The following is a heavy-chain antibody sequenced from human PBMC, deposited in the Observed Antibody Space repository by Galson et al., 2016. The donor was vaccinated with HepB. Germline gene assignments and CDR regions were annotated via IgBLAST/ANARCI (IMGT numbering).Heavy chain of an antibody. CDR2: TYYWSKWYY. D-gene: IGHD2-2*01. Sequence: CAISGVSVSSNNAGWNWIRQSPSRGLEWLGKTYYWSKWYYDYSVSLKGRITISPDTSKNQFSLHLNSVTPEDTAVYYCAREPPVVSPTYYYYMDVWGEGTTVTVSS. CDR1: GVSVSSNNAG. J-gene: IGHJ6*03. V-gene: IGHV6-1*01. CDR3: AREPPVVSPTYYYYMDV.